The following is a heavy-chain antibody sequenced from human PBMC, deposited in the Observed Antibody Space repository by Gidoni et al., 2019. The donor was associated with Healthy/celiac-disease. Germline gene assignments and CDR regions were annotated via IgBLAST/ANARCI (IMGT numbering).Heavy chain of an antibody. CDR3: ASPRGSSGWYY. J-gene: IGHJ4*02. CDR2: IDYSGST. Sequence: QLQLQASGPGLVKPSETLSLTCTVSGGSISSSSYYWGWIRQPPGKGLEWIGSIDYSGSTYYNPSLKSRVTISVDTSKNQFSLKLSSVTAADTAVYYCASPRGSSGWYYWGQGTLVTVSS. CDR1: GGSISSSSYY. D-gene: IGHD6-19*01. V-gene: IGHV4-39*01.